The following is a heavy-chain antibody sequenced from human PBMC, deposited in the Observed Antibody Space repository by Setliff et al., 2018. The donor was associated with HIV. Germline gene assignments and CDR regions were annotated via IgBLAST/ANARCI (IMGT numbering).Heavy chain of an antibody. CDR2: ISWDGGST. V-gene: IGHV3-43D*04. CDR3: AKATYSGSYRSGMDV. Sequence: GGSLRLSCAASGFAFSSYAMHWVRQAPGKGLEWVSLISWDGGSTYYADSVKGRFTISRDNSKNSLYLQMNSLRAEDTALYYCAKATYSGSYRSGMDVWGQGTTVTVSS. D-gene: IGHD1-26*01. J-gene: IGHJ6*02. CDR1: GFAFSSYA.